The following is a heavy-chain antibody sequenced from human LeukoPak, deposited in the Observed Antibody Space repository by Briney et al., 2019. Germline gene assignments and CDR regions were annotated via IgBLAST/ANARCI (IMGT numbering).Heavy chain of an antibody. CDR2: ISSSSSYI. V-gene: IGHV3-21*01. J-gene: IGHJ6*03. CDR3: ARGSYRYNWNDVSYYYYYMDV. CDR1: GFTFSSYS. Sequence: GGSLRLSCAASGFTFSSYSMNWVRQAPGKGLEWVSSISSSSSYIYYADSVKGRFTISRDNAKNSLYLQMNSLRAEDTAVYYCARGSYRYNWNDVSYYYYYMDVWGKGTTVTVSS. D-gene: IGHD1-1*01.